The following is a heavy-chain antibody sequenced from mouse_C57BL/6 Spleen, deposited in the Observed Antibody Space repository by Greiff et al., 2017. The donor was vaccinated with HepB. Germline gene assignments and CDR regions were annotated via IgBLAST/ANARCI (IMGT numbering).Heavy chain of an antibody. D-gene: IGHD2-5*01. V-gene: IGHV1-26*01. Sequence: EVQLQQSGPELVKPGASVKISCKASGYTFTDYYMNWVKQSHGKSLEWIGDINPNNGGTSYNQKFKGKATLTVDKSSSTAYMELRSLTSEDSAVYYCARRHSNYLFAYWGQGTLVTVSA. CDR2: INPNNGGT. CDR3: ARRHSNYLFAY. CDR1: GYTFTDYY. J-gene: IGHJ3*01.